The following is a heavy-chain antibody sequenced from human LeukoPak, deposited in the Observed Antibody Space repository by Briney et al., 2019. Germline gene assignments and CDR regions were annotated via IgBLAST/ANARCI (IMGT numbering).Heavy chain of an antibody. J-gene: IGHJ5*02. CDR1: GYTFTGYY. CDR3: ARDGYSSSWYFFPSLYNWFDP. V-gene: IGHV1-2*02. D-gene: IGHD6-13*01. Sequence: ASVKVSCKASGYTFTGYYMHWVRQAPGQGLEWMGWINPNSGGTNYAQKLQGRVTMTRDTSISTAYMELSRLRSDDTAVYYCARDGYSSSWYFFPSLYNWFDPWGQGTLVTVSS. CDR2: INPNSGGT.